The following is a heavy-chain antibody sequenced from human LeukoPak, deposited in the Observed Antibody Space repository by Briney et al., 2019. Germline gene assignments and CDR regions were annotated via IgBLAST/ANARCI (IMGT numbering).Heavy chain of an antibody. CDR3: ARTAARRFDY. D-gene: IGHD6-6*01. Sequence: WMGIINPTGGSTTYAQKFQGRVTMTRDTSTSTGYMELSSLRSDDTAVYYCARTAARRFDYWGQGTPVTVSP. CDR2: INPTGGST. V-gene: IGHV1-46*01. J-gene: IGHJ4*02.